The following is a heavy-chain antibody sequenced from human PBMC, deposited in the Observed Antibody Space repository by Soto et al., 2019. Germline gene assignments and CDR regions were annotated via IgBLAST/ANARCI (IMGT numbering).Heavy chain of an antibody. J-gene: IGHJ4*02. Sequence: EVQLVESGGDLVKPGGSLRLSCAASGFTFSNAWINWVRQAPAKGLEWVGRIKSKAHGGRTDYAAPVKGRFAISRDDSKNMAYLQMNGLRTEDTGIYYCTTASYSTMIEVRFDYWGQGTLVTVSS. CDR3: TTASYSTMIEVRFDY. CDR2: IKSKAHGGRT. CDR1: GFTFSNAW. D-gene: IGHD3-22*01. V-gene: IGHV3-15*07.